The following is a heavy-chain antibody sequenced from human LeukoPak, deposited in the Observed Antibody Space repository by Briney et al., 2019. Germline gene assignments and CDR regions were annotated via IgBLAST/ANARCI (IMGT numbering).Heavy chain of an antibody. CDR1: GYTFTSYA. J-gene: IGHJ4*02. CDR2: INPNSGGT. CDR3: APNYGSGAYYFDY. D-gene: IGHD3-10*01. V-gene: IGHV1-2*02. Sequence: ASVKVSCKASGYTFTSYAMNWVRQAPGQGLEWMGWINPNSGGTNYAQKFQGRVTMTRDTSISTAYMELSRLRSDDTAVYYCAPNYGSGAYYFDYWGQGTLVTVSS.